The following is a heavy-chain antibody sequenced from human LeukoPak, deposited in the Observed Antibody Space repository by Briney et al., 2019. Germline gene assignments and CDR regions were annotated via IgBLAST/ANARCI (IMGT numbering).Heavy chain of an antibody. D-gene: IGHD2-2*01. CDR1: GFTFSSYG. Sequence: GRSLRLSCAASGFTFSSYGMHWVRQAPGKGLEWVAVISYDGSNKYYADSVKGRFTISRDNSKNTLYLQMNSLRAEDTAVYYCAKGGMTAASYYGMDVWGQGTMVTVSS. V-gene: IGHV3-30*18. CDR2: ISYDGSNK. CDR3: AKGGMTAASYYGMDV. J-gene: IGHJ6*02.